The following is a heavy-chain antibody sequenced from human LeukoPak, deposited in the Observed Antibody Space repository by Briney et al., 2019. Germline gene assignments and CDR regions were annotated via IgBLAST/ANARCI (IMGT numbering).Heavy chain of an antibody. CDR2: IYYSGST. J-gene: IGHJ4*02. Sequence: SETLSLTCTVSGGSISSSSYYWGWIRQPPGKGLEWIGSIYYSGSTYYNPSLKSRVTISVDTSKNQFSLKLSSVTAADTAVYYCAGTYYYTSGSYCNFDHWGQGTLVTVSS. CDR3: AGTYYYTSGSYCNFDH. V-gene: IGHV4-39*07. CDR1: GGSISSSSYY. D-gene: IGHD3-10*01.